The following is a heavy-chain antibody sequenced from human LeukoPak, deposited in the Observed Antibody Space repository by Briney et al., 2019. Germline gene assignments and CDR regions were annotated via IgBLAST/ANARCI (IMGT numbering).Heavy chain of an antibody. CDR1: GDSVSSNSAG. CDR2: TYYRSKWFN. V-gene: IGHV6-1*01. D-gene: IGHD3-16*01. CDR3: ARGGGGLDY. J-gene: IGHJ4*02. Sequence: SQTLSLTCAISGDSVSSNSAGWSWIRQSPSRGLEWLGRTYYRSKWFNDSAVSVKSRITINPDTSKNQFSLHLNSLTPEDTAVYYCARGGGGLDYWGQGILVTVSS.